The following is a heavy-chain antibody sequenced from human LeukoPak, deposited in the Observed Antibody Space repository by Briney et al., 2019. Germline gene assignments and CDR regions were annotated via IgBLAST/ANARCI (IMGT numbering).Heavy chain of an antibody. V-gene: IGHV4-34*01. D-gene: IGHD2-2*01. CDR3: ARTAKRVGYCSNASCYRLYYYYMDV. CDR1: GGSFSDYS. CDR2: INHREGT. J-gene: IGHJ6*03. Sequence: SETLSLTCAVYGGSFSDYSWSWIRQPPGKGLEWIGEINHREGTNYNPSLKSRVTISIDTSKNQFSLKLTSVTAAETAVYYCARTAKRVGYCSNASCYRLYYYYMDVWGEGTTVTVSS.